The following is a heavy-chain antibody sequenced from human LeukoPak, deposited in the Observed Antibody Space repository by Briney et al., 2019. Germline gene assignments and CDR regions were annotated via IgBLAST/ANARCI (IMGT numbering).Heavy chain of an antibody. Sequence: PSETLSLTCTVSGGSISGYYWSWIRHPPGKGLQFIGYIHYTGSTNYNPSLESRVTLSVDTSKNQFSLKLRSVTAADTAVYYCARLSKDTVVLPAAMAHYFDYWGQGTLVTVSS. J-gene: IGHJ4*02. D-gene: IGHD2-2*01. CDR1: GGSISGYY. CDR2: IHYTGST. V-gene: IGHV4-59*08. CDR3: ARLSKDTVVLPAAMAHYFDY.